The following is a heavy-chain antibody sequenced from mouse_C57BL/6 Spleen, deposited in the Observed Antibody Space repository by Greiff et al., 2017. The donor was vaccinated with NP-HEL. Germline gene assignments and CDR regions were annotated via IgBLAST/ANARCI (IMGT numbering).Heavy chain of an antibody. Sequence: VKLVESGPELVKPGASVKISCKASGYAFSSSWMNWVKQRPGKGLEWIGRIYPGDGDTNYNGKFKGKATLTADKSSSTAYMQLSSLTSEDSAVYFCARDVMTTVVEGNWYFDVWGTGTTVTVSS. CDR1: GYAFSSSW. CDR2: IYPGDGDT. V-gene: IGHV1-82*01. D-gene: IGHD1-1*01. CDR3: ARDVMTTVVEGNWYFDV. J-gene: IGHJ1*03.